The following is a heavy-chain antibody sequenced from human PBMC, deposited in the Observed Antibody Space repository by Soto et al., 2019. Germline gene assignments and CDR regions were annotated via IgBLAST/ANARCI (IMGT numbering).Heavy chain of an antibody. CDR1: GGSISSSSYY. V-gene: IGHV4-39*01. CDR2: IYYYGTT. CDR3: ARRRDSSGYVDY. J-gene: IGHJ4*02. Sequence: SETLSLTCTVSGGSISSSSYYWGWIRQPPGKGLEWIGSIYYYGTTYYSPSLKSRVTISVDTSKNRFSLKLNSVTAADSAVYYCARRRDSSGYVDYLGQGTLVTVSS. D-gene: IGHD5-18*01.